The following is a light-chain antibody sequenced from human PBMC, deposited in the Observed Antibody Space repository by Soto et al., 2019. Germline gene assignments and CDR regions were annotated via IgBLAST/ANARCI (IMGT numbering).Light chain of an antibody. CDR2: EVS. V-gene: IGLV2-8*01. Sequence: QSALTQPPSASGSPGQSVTISCTGTSSDVGGYNYVSWYQQHPGKAPKLMIYEVSKRPSGVPDRFSGSKSGNTASLTVSGLXXXXXXXYYCSSYAGRNNWVFGTGTKVTVL. CDR1: SSDVGGYNY. CDR3: SSYAGRNNWV. J-gene: IGLJ1*01.